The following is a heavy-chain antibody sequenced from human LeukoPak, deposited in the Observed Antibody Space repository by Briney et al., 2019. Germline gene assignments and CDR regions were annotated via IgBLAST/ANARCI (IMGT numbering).Heavy chain of an antibody. D-gene: IGHD4-11*01. Sequence: GGSLRLSCAASGFTFSSYAMSWVRQAPGKGLEWVSAISGSGVSTYYADSVKGRFTISRDNSQNTLYLQMNSLRAEDTAVYYCAKWGTVTTHFDYWGQGTLVTVSS. J-gene: IGHJ4*02. CDR2: ISGSGVST. V-gene: IGHV3-23*01. CDR1: GFTFSSYA. CDR3: AKWGTVTTHFDY.